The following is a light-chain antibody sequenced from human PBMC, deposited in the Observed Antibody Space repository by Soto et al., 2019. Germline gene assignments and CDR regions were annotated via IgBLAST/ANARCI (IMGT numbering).Light chain of an antibody. V-gene: IGLV2-14*01. CDR3: ISYKTDDTFV. CDR2: XXX. Sequence: QSALTQPASVSGSPGQSITISCTGTSSDIGASNFVSWYQHLPGRAPKVKXXXXXXSPSGVYDRLSGSKAGITASLTISGLQADDEGEYFCISYKTDDTFVFGTGTKVTVL. CDR1: SSDIGASNF. J-gene: IGLJ1*01.